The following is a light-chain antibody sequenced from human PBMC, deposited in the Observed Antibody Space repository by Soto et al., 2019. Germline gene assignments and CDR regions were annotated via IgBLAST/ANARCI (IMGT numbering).Light chain of an antibody. J-gene: IGKJ1*01. CDR2: KAS. CDR1: QSISSW. CDR3: QQYNSYSWT. V-gene: IGKV1-5*03. Sequence: DIQMTQSPSTLSASVGDRVTITCRASQSISSWLAWYQQKPGKAPKLLIYKASSLESGVPSRFSGSGSGTEFTLTISSLQPDYSATYYCQQYNSYSWTFGQGTKVEIK.